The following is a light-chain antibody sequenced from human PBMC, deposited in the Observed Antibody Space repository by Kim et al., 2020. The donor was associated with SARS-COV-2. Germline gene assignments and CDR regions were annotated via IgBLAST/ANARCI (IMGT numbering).Light chain of an antibody. Sequence: SALTQPASVSGSPGQSITISCTGSSSDIGTYRYVSWYQQHPGKAPKLIIYDVSERPSGVSYRFSGSKSGNTASLTISGLQAEDEGDYYCSSYIRSSSFAFGGGTKVTVL. CDR2: DVS. J-gene: IGLJ3*02. V-gene: IGLV2-14*03. CDR1: SSDIGTYRY. CDR3: SSYIRSSSFA.